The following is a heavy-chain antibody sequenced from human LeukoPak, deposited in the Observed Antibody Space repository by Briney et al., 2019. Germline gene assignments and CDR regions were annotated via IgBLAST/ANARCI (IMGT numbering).Heavy chain of an antibody. CDR2: IRYDGSNK. CDR1: GFTFSSYG. Sequence: PGGSLRLSCAASGFTFSSYGMHWVRQAPGKGLEWVAFIRYDGSNKYYADSVKGRFTISRDNSKNTLYLQMNSLRAEDTAVYYCTWFGEAPVAYWGQGTLVTVSS. J-gene: IGHJ4*02. CDR3: TWFGEAPVAY. D-gene: IGHD3-10*01. V-gene: IGHV3-30*02.